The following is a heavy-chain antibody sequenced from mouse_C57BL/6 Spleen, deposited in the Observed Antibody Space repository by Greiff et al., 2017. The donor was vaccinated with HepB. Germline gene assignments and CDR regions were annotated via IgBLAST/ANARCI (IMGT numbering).Heavy chain of an antibody. CDR1: GYAFSSYW. CDR3: AKGALITTVVAHFDV. V-gene: IGHV1-80*01. J-gene: IGHJ1*03. Sequence: VQLQQSGAELVKPGASVKISCKASGYAFSSYWMNWVKQRPGKGLEWIGQIYPGDGDTNYNGKFKGKATLTADKSSSTAYMQLSSLTSEDSAVYFCAKGALITTVVAHFDVWGTGTTVTVSS. D-gene: IGHD1-1*01. CDR2: IYPGDGDT.